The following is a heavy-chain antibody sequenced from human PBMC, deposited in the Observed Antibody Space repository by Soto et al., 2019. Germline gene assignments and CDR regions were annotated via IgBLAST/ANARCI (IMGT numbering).Heavy chain of an antibody. CDR2: IYTSGST. J-gene: IGHJ5*02. CDR3: ARDTEVGGFWSGREGFNWSDP. V-gene: IGHV4-4*07. Sequence: QVQLQESGPGLVKPSETLSLTSTVSGGSISSYYWSWIRQPAGKGLKWIGRIYTSGSTNYNPSLKSRVTMSADTSKNQFSLQLSSVTAADTAVYYCARDTEVGGFWSGREGFNWSDPWVQGTLVTVSS. CDR1: GGSISSYY. D-gene: IGHD3-3*01.